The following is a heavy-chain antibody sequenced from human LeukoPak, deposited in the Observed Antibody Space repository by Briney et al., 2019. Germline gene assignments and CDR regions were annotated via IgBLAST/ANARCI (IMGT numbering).Heavy chain of an antibody. J-gene: IGHJ6*02. CDR1: GFTVSSNY. CDR3: ARGIAAAGTHYYYGMDV. Sequence: GGSLRLSCAAPGFTVSSNYMSWVRQAPGKGLEWVSVISGGGSTYYADSVKGRFTIYRHNTKNTLYLQMNSLRAEDTAVYYCARGIAAAGTHYYYGMDVWGQGTTVTVSS. CDR2: ISGGGST. V-gene: IGHV3-53*04. D-gene: IGHD6-13*01.